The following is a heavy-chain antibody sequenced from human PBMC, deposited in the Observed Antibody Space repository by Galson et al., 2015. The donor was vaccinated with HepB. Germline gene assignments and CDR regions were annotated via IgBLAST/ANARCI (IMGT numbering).Heavy chain of an antibody. CDR3: ARDLQVVPAAANWFDP. Sequence: SETLSLTCTVSGGSISSYYWSWIRQPPGKGLEWIGYIYYSGSTNYNPSLKSRVTISVDTSKNQFSLKLSSVTAADTAVYYCARDLQVVPAAANWFDPWGQGTLVTVSS. J-gene: IGHJ5*02. V-gene: IGHV4-59*12. CDR2: IYYSGST. D-gene: IGHD2-2*01. CDR1: GGSISSYY.